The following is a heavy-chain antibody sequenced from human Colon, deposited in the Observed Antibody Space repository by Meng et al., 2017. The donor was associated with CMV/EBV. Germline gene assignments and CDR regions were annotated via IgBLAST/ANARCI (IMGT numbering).Heavy chain of an antibody. V-gene: IGHV3-30*02. CDR3: AKDLSRLTIRGYGMDV. J-gene: IGHJ6*02. CDR2: IRYDGSND. CDR1: GFTFSDYG. D-gene: IGHD3-3*01. Sequence: GGSLRLSCVASGFTFSDYGIHWVRQAPGKGLEWVAFIRYDGSNDYYADSVKGRFTISRDNSKNTLYLQMNSLRAEDTAVYFCAKDLSRLTIRGYGMDVWGQGTTVTVSS.